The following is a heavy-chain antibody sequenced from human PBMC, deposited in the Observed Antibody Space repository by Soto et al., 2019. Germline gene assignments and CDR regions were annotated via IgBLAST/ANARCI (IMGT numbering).Heavy chain of an antibody. CDR1: GYTFTSYD. Sequence: ASVKVSCKASGYTFTSYDLHWVRQAPGQRLEWMGWTNAGNGNTKYSQKFQGRVTITRDTSASTAYMELSSLRSEDTAVYYCARRRRYGSGSYYWFNYFDPWGQGTPVTVSS. D-gene: IGHD3-10*01. J-gene: IGHJ5*02. CDR3: ARRRRYGSGSYYWFNYFDP. V-gene: IGHV1-3*01. CDR2: TNAGNGNT.